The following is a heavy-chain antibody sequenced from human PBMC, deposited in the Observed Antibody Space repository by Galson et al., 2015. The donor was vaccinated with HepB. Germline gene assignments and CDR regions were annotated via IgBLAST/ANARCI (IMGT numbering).Heavy chain of an antibody. V-gene: IGHV1-69*13. CDR2: IIPISGIS. D-gene: IGHD3-3*01. Sequence: SVKVSCKASGGTINNYAISWVRQAPGQGLEWMGAIIPISGISNYAQRVQGRVTITADESTNTAYMELRSLTSEDTAMFFCLTTGFAGYSGYYLEYWGQGTLVTVSS. CDR1: GGTINNYA. CDR3: LTTGFAGYSGYYLEY. J-gene: IGHJ4*02.